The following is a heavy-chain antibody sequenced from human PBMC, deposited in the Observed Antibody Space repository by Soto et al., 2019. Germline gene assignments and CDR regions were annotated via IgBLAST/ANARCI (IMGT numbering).Heavy chain of an antibody. Sequence: ASVNVSCKASGYTFTSYAMHWVRQAPGQRLEWMGWINAGNGNTKYSQKFQGRVTITRDTSASTAYMELSSLRSEDTAVYYCARLYCSGGSCYEGSYYYGMDVWGQGTTVTVSS. CDR2: INAGNGNT. CDR3: ARLYCSGGSCYEGSYYYGMDV. J-gene: IGHJ6*02. D-gene: IGHD2-15*01. CDR1: GYTFTSYA. V-gene: IGHV1-3*01.